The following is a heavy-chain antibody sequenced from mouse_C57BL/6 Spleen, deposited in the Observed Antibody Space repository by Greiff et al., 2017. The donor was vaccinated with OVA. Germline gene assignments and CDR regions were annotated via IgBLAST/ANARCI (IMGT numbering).Heavy chain of an antibody. D-gene: IGHD1-1*01. V-gene: IGHV1-80*01. CDR3: ARGPHYYGSSYWYFDV. CDR1: GYAFSSYW. J-gene: IGHJ1*03. CDR2: IYPGDGDT. Sequence: QVQLQQSGAELVKPGASVKISCKASGYAFSSYWMNWVKQRPGKGLEWIGQIYPGDGDTNYNGKFKGKATLTADKSSSPAYMQLGSLTSEDSAVYFCARGPHYYGSSYWYFDVWGTGTTVTVSS.